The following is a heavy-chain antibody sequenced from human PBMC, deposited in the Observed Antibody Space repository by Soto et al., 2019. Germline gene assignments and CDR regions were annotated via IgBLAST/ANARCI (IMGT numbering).Heavy chain of an antibody. Sequence: QVQLQESGPGLVKPSGTLSLTCAVSSGSISSSNWWSWVRQPPGKGLEWIGEIYHSGSTNYNPSLKSRVTLSVDKSKNQFSLQLSSVTAADTAVYYCARGPNCSGGSCYSGAYWYFDLWGRGTLVTVSS. J-gene: IGHJ2*01. V-gene: IGHV4-4*02. CDR3: ARGPNCSGGSCYSGAYWYFDL. D-gene: IGHD2-15*01. CDR2: IYHSGST. CDR1: SGSISSSNW.